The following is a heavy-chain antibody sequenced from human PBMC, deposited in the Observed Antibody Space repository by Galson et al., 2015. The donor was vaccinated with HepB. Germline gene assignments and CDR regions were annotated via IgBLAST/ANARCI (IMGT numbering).Heavy chain of an antibody. V-gene: IGHV3-30-3*01. Sequence: SLRLSCAASGFTFSSYAMHWVRQAPGKGLEWVAVISYDGSNKYYADSVKGRFTISRDNSKNTLYLQMNSLRAEDTAVYYCARESRMEDGMDVWGQGTTVTVSS. CDR2: ISYDGSNK. CDR1: GFTFSSYA. D-gene: IGHD2-15*01. J-gene: IGHJ6*02. CDR3: ARESRMEDGMDV.